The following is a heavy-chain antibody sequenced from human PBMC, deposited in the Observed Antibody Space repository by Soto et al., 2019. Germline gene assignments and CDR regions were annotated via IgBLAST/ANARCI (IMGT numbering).Heavy chain of an antibody. CDR2: INSDGSST. J-gene: IGHJ4*02. CDR3: VRTSLVVAAATREDY. CDR1: GFTFSSYW. D-gene: IGHD2-15*01. V-gene: IGHV3-74*01. Sequence: EVQLVESGGGLVQPGGSLRLSCAASGFTFSSYWMQWVRQAPGKGLVWVSRINSDGSSTSYADSVKGRFTISIDNTKNTLYLQMNSLRAEDTAVYYCVRTSLVVAAATREDYWGQGTLVTVSS.